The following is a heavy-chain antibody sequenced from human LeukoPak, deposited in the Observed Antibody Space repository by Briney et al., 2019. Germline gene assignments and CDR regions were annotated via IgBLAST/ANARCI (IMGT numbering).Heavy chain of an antibody. CDR1: GFTFSSYW. Sequence: GGSLRLSCADSGFTFSSYWMSWVRQAPGKGLEWVASIKEDGSEKYYVDSVKGRFTISRDNAKNSLYLQMNSPRAEDTAVYYCARERWGSGSYPNYFDYWGQGTLVTVSS. V-gene: IGHV3-7*01. CDR2: IKEDGSEK. J-gene: IGHJ4*02. CDR3: ARERWGSGSYPNYFDY. D-gene: IGHD3-10*01.